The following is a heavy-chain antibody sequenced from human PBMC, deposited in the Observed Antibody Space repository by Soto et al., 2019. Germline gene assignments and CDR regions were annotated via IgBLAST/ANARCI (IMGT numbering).Heavy chain of an antibody. CDR3: ARLHSHGTYGMDV. CDR2: VIPIFGTT. J-gene: IGHJ6*02. D-gene: IGHD5-18*01. Sequence: SVKVSCKASGGSFTYTLSWVRQAPGQGLEWMGGVIPIFGTTNYAQKFQDRVTITADESTKTAYMELKTLRSQDTAVYYCARLHSHGTYGMDVWGQGTKVTVSS. V-gene: IGHV1-69*13. CDR1: GGSFTYT.